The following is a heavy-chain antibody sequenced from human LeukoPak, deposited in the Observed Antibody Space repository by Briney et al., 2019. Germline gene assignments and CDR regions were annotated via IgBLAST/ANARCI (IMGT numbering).Heavy chain of an antibody. CDR3: ASGGDIVATEMNY. Sequence: ASVKVSCKASGYIFTSYAMHWVRQAPGQRLEWMGWINAGNGNTKYSQKFQGRVTITRDTSASTAYMELSSLRSEDTAVYYCASGGDIVATEMNYWGQGTLVTVSS. V-gene: IGHV1-3*01. D-gene: IGHD5-12*01. CDR1: GYIFTSYA. J-gene: IGHJ4*02. CDR2: INAGNGNT.